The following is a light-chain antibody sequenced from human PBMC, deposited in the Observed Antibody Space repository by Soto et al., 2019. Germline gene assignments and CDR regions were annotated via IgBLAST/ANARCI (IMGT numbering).Light chain of an antibody. Sequence: DMQMSQSPSSMSASIGYRVTTSCRASQDMGAYVTWYQHKQGKAPRVLMYAAANLKSGDPPSFSGSGVGREFTITISDIQPDEFDTYSCHHSDSTRTFGQGNKVE. V-gene: IGKV1-39*01. CDR2: AAA. CDR3: HHSDSTRT. CDR1: QDMGAY. J-gene: IGKJ1*01.